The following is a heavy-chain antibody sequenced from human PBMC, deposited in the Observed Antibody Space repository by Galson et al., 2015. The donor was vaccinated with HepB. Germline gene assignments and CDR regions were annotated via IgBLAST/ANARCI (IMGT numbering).Heavy chain of an antibody. CDR2: INPSGGST. D-gene: IGHD2-2*01. CDR1: GYTFTSYY. V-gene: IGHV1-46*04. Sequence: SVKVSCKASGYTFTSYYIHWVRQAPGQGLEWMGIINPSGGSTHYAQKLQGRVTMTRDTSTSTVYMDLSSLRSEDTAMYYCARGGRVVVVPAAILTDSWYFDLWGRGTLVTVSS. J-gene: IGHJ2*01. CDR3: ARGGRVVVVPAAILTDSWYFDL.